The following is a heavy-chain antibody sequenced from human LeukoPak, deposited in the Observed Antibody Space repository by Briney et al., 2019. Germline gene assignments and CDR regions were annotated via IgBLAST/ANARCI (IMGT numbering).Heavy chain of an antibody. CDR1: GGSISRYY. CDR3: ARSYMNAFDI. CDR2: IYYSGST. D-gene: IGHD2-2*02. J-gene: IGHJ3*02. Sequence: PWETLSVTCTVSGGSISRYYWSWIRQPPGKGVEWIGYIYYSGSTNYNPSLKSRVTISVDTSKNQFSLKLSSVTAADTAVCYCARSYMNAFDIWGQGTMVTVSS. V-gene: IGHV4-59*01.